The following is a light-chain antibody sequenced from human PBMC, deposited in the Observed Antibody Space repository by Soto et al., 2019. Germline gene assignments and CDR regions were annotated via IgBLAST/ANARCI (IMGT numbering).Light chain of an antibody. CDR2: DAS. J-gene: IGKJ1*01. V-gene: IGKV3-11*01. CDR1: QSVSSY. CDR3: QQRSNWPPT. Sequence: IVLTQTPDTLSLSQGERATLSCTASQSVSSYLAWYQQKPGQAPGLLIYDASNRATGIPARISGSGSGTDFTLTISSLEPEDFAVYYCQQRSNWPPTFGQGTKVDNK.